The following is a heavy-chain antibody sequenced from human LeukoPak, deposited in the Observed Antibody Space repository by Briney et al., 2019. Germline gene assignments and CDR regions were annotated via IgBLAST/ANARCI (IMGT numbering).Heavy chain of an antibody. V-gene: IGHV4-59*08. D-gene: IGHD6-19*01. CDR3: ARIAVAGTWYFDY. J-gene: IGHJ4*02. CDR1: GGPISSYY. Sequence: SETLSLTCTVSGGPISSYYWSWIRQPPGKGLEWIGYIYYSGSTNYNPSLKSRVTISVDTSKNQFSLKLSSVTAADTAVYYCARIAVAGTWYFDYWGQGTRVTVSS. CDR2: IYYSGST.